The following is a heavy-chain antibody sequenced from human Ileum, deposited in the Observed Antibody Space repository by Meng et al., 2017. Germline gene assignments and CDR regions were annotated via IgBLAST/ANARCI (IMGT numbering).Heavy chain of an antibody. CDR1: GFSFSDYF. V-gene: IGHV3-11*01. CDR2: ISNTGSIT. D-gene: IGHD6-6*01. CDR3: TTVSSSSLGY. Sequence: QVQLVESGGGLVQPGGSLRLSCAASGFSFSDYFMTWIRQAPGKGLEWLSYISNTGSITYHADSVKGRFSISRDNAKNSLYLQMNSLRPEDTAVYYCTTVSSSSLGYWGQGTLVTVSS. J-gene: IGHJ4*02.